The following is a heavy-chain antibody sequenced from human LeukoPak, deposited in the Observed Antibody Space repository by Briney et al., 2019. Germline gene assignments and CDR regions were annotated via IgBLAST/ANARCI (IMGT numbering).Heavy chain of an antibody. D-gene: IGHD1-14*01. CDR3: TTDGGITIRPLFDF. J-gene: IGHJ4*02. CDR2: IKSKTDGGTT. Sequence: PGGSLRLSCAASGITFTSAWMCWVRQAPGKGLEWVGRIKSKTDGGTTDYAAPVRGRFTISTDDSKITSYLQMNNLKIKDTAVYYCTTDGGITIRPLFDFWGQGTLVTVSS. V-gene: IGHV3-15*01. CDR1: GITFTSAW.